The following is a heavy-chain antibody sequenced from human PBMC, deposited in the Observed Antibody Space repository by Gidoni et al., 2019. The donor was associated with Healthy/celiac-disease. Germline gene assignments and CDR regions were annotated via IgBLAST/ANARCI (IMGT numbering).Heavy chain of an antibody. D-gene: IGHD3-22*01. CDR3: AKDGVTMIVSLPYFDY. Sequence: EVQLLESGGGLVQPGGSLRLSCDASGFTFRTYAMSWFRRSAGKGLEWVAAISGSCGSTYYADSVKGRFTISRDNSKNTLYLQMNSLRAEDTAVYYCAKDGVTMIVSLPYFDYWGQGTLVTVSS. CDR1: GFTFRTYA. J-gene: IGHJ4*02. V-gene: IGHV3-23*01. CDR2: ISGSCGST.